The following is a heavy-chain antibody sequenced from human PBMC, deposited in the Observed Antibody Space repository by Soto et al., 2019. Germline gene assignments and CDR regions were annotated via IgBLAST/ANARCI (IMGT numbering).Heavy chain of an antibody. CDR1: GYTFSNYG. CDR2: IGGYNGNT. V-gene: IGHV1-18*01. Sequence: ASVKVSCKTSGYTFSNYGINWVRQAPGQGLEWMGWIGGYNGNTNYAQTVQGRVTMTTDTSTGTVYMELRRLKSDDTAIYYCSRFIMVGGWFDPNYYHGMDVWGQGTKVTVYS. J-gene: IGHJ6*02. D-gene: IGHD6-19*01. CDR3: SRFIMVGGWFDPNYYHGMDV.